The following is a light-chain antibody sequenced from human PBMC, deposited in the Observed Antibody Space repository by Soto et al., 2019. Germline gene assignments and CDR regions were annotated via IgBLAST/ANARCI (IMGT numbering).Light chain of an antibody. V-gene: IGLV2-14*03. CDR3: SSYTRTSAVV. J-gene: IGLJ2*01. CDR2: DVS. Sequence: QSVLTQPASVSGSPGQSITISCTGTTSDVGGYSYVSWYQQHPGKAPKLIIFDVSNRPSGVSNRFSGSKSGNTASLTISGLQGEDEADYFCSSYTRTSAVVFGGGTKLTVL. CDR1: TSDVGGYSY.